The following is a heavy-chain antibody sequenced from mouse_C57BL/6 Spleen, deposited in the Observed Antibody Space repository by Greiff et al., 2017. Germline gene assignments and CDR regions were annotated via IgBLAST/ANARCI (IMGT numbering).Heavy chain of an antibody. CDR3: ARLPYDYDVDY. V-gene: IGHV1-80*01. CDR2: IYPGDGDT. J-gene: IGHJ2*01. D-gene: IGHD2-4*01. CDR1: GYAFSSYW. Sequence: QVQLQQSGAELVKPGASVKISCKASGYAFSSYWMNWVKQRPGKGLEWIGQIYPGDGDTNYNGKFKGKATLTADKSSSTAYMQLSSLTSEDSVVYFCARLPYDYDVDYWGQGTTLTVSS.